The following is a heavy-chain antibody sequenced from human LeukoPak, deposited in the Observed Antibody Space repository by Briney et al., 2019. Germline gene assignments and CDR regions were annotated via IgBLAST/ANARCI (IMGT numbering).Heavy chain of an antibody. CDR1: GYTLTELS. Sequence: ASVKVSCKVSGYTLTELSMHWVRLAPGKGLEWMGGFDPEDGETIYAQKFQGRVTMTEDTSISTAHMDLSRLTSNDTALYYCARDGSGVAKGKANFDHWGQGTLVTVSS. CDR3: ARDGSGVAKGKANFDH. J-gene: IGHJ4*02. V-gene: IGHV1-24*01. D-gene: IGHD3-3*01. CDR2: FDPEDGET.